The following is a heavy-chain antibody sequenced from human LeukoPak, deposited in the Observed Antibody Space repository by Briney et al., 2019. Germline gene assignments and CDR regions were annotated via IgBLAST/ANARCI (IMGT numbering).Heavy chain of an antibody. CDR3: ARAGYSYGTTSGGYYYYYYMDV. CDR1: GGSISSYY. D-gene: IGHD5-18*01. V-gene: IGHV4-59*01. Sequence: PSETLSPTCTVSGGSISSYYWSWIRQPPGKGLEWIGYIYYSGSTNYNPSLKSRVTISVDTSKNQFSLKLSSVTAADTAVYYCARAGYSYGTTSGGYYYYYYMDVWGKGTTVTVSS. J-gene: IGHJ6*03. CDR2: IYYSGST.